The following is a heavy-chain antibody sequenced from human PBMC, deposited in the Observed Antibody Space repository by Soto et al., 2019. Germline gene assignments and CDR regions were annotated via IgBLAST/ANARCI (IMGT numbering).Heavy chain of an antibody. Sequence: EVQLVESGGGLVQPGRSLRVSCAASGFTVSSSYMSWVRQAPGKGLEWVSVIYSGGSAYYADSVKGRFTISRDNSKNMLYLQMDSLGVEDTALYYCTRDTFYLWGQGTLVTVSS. CDR1: GFTVSSSY. CDR3: TRDTFYL. V-gene: IGHV3-66*01. J-gene: IGHJ5*02. CDR2: IYSGGSA.